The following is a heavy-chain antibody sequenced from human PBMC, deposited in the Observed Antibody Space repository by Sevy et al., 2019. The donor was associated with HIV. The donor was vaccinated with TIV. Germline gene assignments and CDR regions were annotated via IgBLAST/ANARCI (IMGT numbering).Heavy chain of an antibody. V-gene: IGHV1-24*01. J-gene: IGHJ4*02. CDR1: GYTLIQIS. D-gene: IGHD3-22*01. CDR3: AATKDYYESSGDPFDY. Sequence: ASVKVSCKVSGYTLIQISMHWVRQAPGRGLEWMGSFDPEDGETIYAQKFQGRLTMTEDTSTDTAYMEMSSLKSEDTAVYYCAATKDYYESSGDPFDYWGQGTLLTVSS. CDR2: FDPEDGET.